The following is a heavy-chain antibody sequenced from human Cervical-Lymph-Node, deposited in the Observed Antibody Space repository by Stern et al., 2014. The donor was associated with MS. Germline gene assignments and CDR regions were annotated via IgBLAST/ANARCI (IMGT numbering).Heavy chain of an antibody. CDR2: INVANGDT. D-gene: IGHD6-13*01. CDR3: GRGQQSFDP. Sequence: QLVQSGAEVRKPGASVMVSCKASGYSFTNYAINWVRQAPGQGLEWMGRINVANGDTKYLQKLQGRVTITRDTSASTAYLELNSLRSEDTAVYYCGRGQQSFDPWGQGTLVIVSP. CDR1: GYSFTNYA. J-gene: IGHJ5*02. V-gene: IGHV1-3*01.